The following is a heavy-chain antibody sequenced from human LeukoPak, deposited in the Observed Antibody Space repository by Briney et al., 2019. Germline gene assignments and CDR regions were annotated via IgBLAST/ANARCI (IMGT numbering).Heavy chain of an antibody. J-gene: IGHJ5*02. D-gene: IGHD1-26*01. CDR3: AKDSVGATGAGWFDP. CDR1: GFTFSSYG. CDR2: IWYDGSNK. Sequence: PGGSLRLSCAASGFTFSSYGMHWVRQAPGKGLEWVAVIWYDGSNKYYADSVKGRFTISRDNSENTLYLQMNSLRAEDTAVYYCAKDSVGATGAGWFDPWGQGTLVTVSS. V-gene: IGHV3-33*06.